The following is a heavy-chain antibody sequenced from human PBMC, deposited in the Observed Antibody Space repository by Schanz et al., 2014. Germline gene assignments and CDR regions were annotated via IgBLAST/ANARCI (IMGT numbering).Heavy chain of an antibody. CDR3: ARGIGGYGANNYFDY. CDR2: INTGSGDT. Sequence: QVHLVQSGAEVKRPGASVKVSCKASEYSFTSYSMHWVRQAPGQRLEWMGWINTGSGDTKYSQNFQGRVTITRDTSASTAYIELSSLRSEDTAVYSCARGIGGYGANNYFDYWGQGTLVSGSS. J-gene: IGHJ4*02. V-gene: IGHV1-3*04. CDR1: EYSFTSYS. D-gene: IGHD5-12*01.